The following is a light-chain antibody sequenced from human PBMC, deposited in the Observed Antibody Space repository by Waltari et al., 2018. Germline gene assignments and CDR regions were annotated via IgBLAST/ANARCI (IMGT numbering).Light chain of an antibody. CDR1: QSVSSN. CDR3: QQYNDWPPGMST. V-gene: IGKV3-15*01. J-gene: IGKJ2*01. Sequence: EILMTQSPATLSVSPGERATLSCRASQSVSSNLAWYQKRPGQAPRPLVYGASTRATDIPARFSGSGSGTEFTLTINSLQSEDSAVYYCQQYNDWPPGMSTFGQGTKLQI. CDR2: GAS.